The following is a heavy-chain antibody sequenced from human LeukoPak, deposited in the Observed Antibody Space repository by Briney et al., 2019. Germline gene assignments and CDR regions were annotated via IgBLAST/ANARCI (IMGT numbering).Heavy chain of an antibody. Sequence: SETLSLTCTVSGGSISSYYWSWIRQPAGKGLEWIGRIYTSGSTNYNPSLKSRVTISVDTSKNQFSLKLSSVTAADTAVYYCARLPSREQQLPRGMDVWGKGTTVTVSS. CDR2: IYTSGST. V-gene: IGHV4-4*07. D-gene: IGHD6-13*01. CDR1: GGSISSYY. CDR3: ARLPSREQQLPRGMDV. J-gene: IGHJ6*04.